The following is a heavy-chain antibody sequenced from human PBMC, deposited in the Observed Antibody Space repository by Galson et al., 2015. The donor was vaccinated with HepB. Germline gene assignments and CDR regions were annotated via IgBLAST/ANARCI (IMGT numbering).Heavy chain of an antibody. D-gene: IGHD3-9*01. CDR2: ILYDGSNK. V-gene: IGHV3-30*04. Sequence: SLRLSCAASGFTFSSYGMHWVRQAPGKGLEWVAGILYDGSNKQYADSVKGRLTISRDNSKNTLYLQMNSLRAEDTAVYYCVRVGRWVRDWLDGMDVWGQGTTVTVSS. CDR1: GFTFSSYG. CDR3: VRVGRWVRDWLDGMDV. J-gene: IGHJ6*02.